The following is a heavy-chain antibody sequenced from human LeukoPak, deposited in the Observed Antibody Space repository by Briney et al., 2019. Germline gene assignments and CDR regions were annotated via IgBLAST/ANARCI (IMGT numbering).Heavy chain of an antibody. J-gene: IGHJ6*02. D-gene: IGHD2-15*01. Sequence: PSETLSLTCTVSGGSISSYYWSWIREPPGQGLELIGYIYYSGSTNYNPSLKSRVTISVDTSKNQSSLKLSSLTAADTAVYYCARGQDIVVVVAATKRLYYYGMYVWGQGTTVTVSS. V-gene: IGHV4-59*01. CDR3: ARGQDIVVVVAATKRLYYYGMYV. CDR2: IYYSGST. CDR1: GGSISSYY.